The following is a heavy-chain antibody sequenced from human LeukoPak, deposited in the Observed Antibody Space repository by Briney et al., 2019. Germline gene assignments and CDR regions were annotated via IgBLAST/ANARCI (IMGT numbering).Heavy chain of an antibody. V-gene: IGHV3-23*01. J-gene: IGHJ4*02. CDR2: ISGSGGST. Sequence: GGSLRLSRVVSGFTFNNYVVAWVLQAPGKGLEWVSAISGSGGSTYYADPMKGRFTISRDNSKNTLYLQMNSLTAEDTAVYYCAKASSSGWPYYFDYWGQGTLVTVSS. CDR1: GFTFNNYV. D-gene: IGHD6-25*01. CDR3: AKASSSGWPYYFDY.